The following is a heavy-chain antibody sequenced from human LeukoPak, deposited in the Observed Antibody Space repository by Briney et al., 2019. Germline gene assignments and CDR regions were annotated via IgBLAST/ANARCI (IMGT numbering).Heavy chain of an antibody. V-gene: IGHV4-38-2*02. CDR3: ARTTGGYCSRTSCYGFSYSYYMDV. J-gene: IGHJ6*03. Sequence: PSETLSLTCSVSGYSISSGYYWTWIRQPPGKGLEWIGDIYHSGSTYNNPSLKSRVIISVDTSKNQFSLKLSSVTAADTAVYYCARTTGGYCSRTSCYGFSYSYYMDVWGKGTTVTISS. CDR1: GYSISSGYY. CDR2: IYHSGST. D-gene: IGHD2-2*01.